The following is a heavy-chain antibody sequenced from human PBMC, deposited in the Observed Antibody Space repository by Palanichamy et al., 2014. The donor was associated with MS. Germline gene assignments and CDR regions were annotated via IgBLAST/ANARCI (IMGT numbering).Heavy chain of an antibody. Sequence: EVQLVESGGGLVQPGGSLRLSCTASGFHFNTYWMSWVRQAPGKGLEWVAKIKQDGSEKYYADSVKGRFTISRDNAENSLFLQMNSLRAKDTAVYYCARGVWFGPLLNDQYHFDYWGQGTLVTVSS. V-gene: IGHV3-7*01. CDR2: IKQDGSEK. CDR1: GFHFNTYW. CDR3: ARGVWFGPLLNDQYHFDY. J-gene: IGHJ4*02. D-gene: IGHD3-10*01.